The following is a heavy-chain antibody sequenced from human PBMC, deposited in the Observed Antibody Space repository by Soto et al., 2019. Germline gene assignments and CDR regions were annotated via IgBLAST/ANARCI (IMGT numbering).Heavy chain of an antibody. V-gene: IGHV3-15*01. Sequence: LRLSCAASGFTFSNAWMSWVRQAPGKGLEWVGRIKSKTDGGTTDYAAPVKGRFTISRDDSKNTLYLQMNSLKTEDTAVYYCTTGLRFLEWLLSPLYYYGMDVWGQGTTVTVSS. CDR3: TTGLRFLEWLLSPLYYYGMDV. D-gene: IGHD3-3*01. CDR1: GFTFSNAW. CDR2: IKSKTDGGTT. J-gene: IGHJ6*02.